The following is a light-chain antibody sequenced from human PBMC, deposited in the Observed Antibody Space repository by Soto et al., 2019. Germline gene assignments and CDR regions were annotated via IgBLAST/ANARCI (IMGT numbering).Light chain of an antibody. V-gene: IGLV2-14*01. J-gene: IGLJ3*02. CDR2: EVS. CDR1: SSDIGGYNY. Sequence: QPVLTQPASVSGSPGQSLTISCTGTSSDIGGYNYVSWYQQHPGKAPKLMIYEVSNRPSGVSNRFSGSKSGNTASLTISGLQAEDEADYYCSSYTSGSTLGFGGWTKLTVL. CDR3: SSYTSGSTLG.